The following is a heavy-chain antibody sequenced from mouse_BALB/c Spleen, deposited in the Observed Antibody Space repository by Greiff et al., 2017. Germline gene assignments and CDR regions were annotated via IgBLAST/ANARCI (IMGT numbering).Heavy chain of an antibody. CDR3: AKGDDYDGMDY. Sequence: VQLQQSGPELVKPGASVKMSCKASGYTFTSYVMHWVKQKPGQGLEWIGYINPYNDGTKYNEKFKGKATLTSDKSSSTAYMELSSLTSEDSAVYYCAKGDDYDGMDYWGQGTSVTVSS. CDR1: GYTFTSYV. V-gene: IGHV1-14*01. D-gene: IGHD3-3*01. J-gene: IGHJ4*01. CDR2: INPYNDGT.